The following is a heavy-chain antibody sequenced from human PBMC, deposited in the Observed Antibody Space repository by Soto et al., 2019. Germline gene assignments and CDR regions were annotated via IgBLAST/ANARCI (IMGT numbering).Heavy chain of an antibody. CDR3: ARDLVVVVPPAALDY. CDR1: GYTFTSYA. Sequence: QVQLVQSGAEVKKPGASVKVSCKASGYTFTSYAMHWVRQAPGHRLEWMGWINAGNGNTKYSQKFQGRVTITRDTSASTAYMELSSLRSEDTAVYYCARDLVVVVPPAALDYWGQGTLVTVSS. V-gene: IGHV1-3*01. J-gene: IGHJ4*02. D-gene: IGHD2-2*01. CDR2: INAGNGNT.